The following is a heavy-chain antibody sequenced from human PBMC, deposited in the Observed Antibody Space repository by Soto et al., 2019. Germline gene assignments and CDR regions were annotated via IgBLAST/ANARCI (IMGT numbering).Heavy chain of an antibody. D-gene: IGHD2-15*01. CDR3: TKDRVPDGIYSFDY. CDR1: GFTFSNYG. J-gene: IGHJ4*02. V-gene: IGHV3-33*03. Sequence: PGGSLRLSCAASGFTFSNYGMHWVRQAPGKGLEWVAVIWFDGSNKYYAESVKGRFTISKDKSMKTVYLQMNSLRVEDAAVYYCTKDRVPDGIYSFDYWGQGALVTVSS. CDR2: IWFDGSNK.